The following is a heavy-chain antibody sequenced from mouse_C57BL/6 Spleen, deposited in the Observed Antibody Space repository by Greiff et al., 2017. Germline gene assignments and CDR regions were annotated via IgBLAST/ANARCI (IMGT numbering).Heavy chain of an antibody. CDR1: GYTFTSYW. Sequence: QVQLKQSGAELVKPGASVKLSCKASGYTFTSYWMQWVKQRPGQGLEWIGEIDPSDSYTNYNQKFKGKATLTVDTSSSTAYMQLSSLTSEDSAVYYCARSLAQAYYYAMDYWGQGTSVTVSS. J-gene: IGHJ4*01. V-gene: IGHV1-50*01. D-gene: IGHD3-2*02. CDR2: IDPSDSYT. CDR3: ARSLAQAYYYAMDY.